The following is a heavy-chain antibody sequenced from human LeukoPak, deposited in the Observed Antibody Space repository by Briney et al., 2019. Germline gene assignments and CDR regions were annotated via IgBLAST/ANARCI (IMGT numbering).Heavy chain of an antibody. CDR3: ARGLSYNWFDP. J-gene: IGHJ5*02. D-gene: IGHD6-6*01. CDR1: GFTFSSYG. V-gene: IGHV3-7*04. Sequence: GGSLRLSCAASGFTFSSYGMTWVRQAPGKGLEWVANIKQDGSEKYYVDSVKGRFTISRDNAKNSLYLQMNSLRAEDTAVYYCARGLSYNWFDPWGQGTLVTVSS. CDR2: IKQDGSEK.